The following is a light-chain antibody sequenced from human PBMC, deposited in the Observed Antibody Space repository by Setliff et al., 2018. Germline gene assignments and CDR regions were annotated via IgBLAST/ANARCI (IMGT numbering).Light chain of an antibody. Sequence: QSVLTQPASVSGSPGQSITISCSGTIGDVGAYDFVSWYQQHPGKAPKLMIYEVNKRPSGVPDRFSGSKSGNTASLTVSGLQAEDEADYYCSSNIGSNNFDVFGTGTKVTVL. V-gene: IGLV2-8*01. J-gene: IGLJ1*01. CDR3: SSNIGSNNFDV. CDR1: IGDVGAYDF. CDR2: EVN.